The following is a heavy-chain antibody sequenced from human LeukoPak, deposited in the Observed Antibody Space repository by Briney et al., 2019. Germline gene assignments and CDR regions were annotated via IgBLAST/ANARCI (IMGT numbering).Heavy chain of an antibody. D-gene: IGHD3-9*01. CDR1: GDSVSSNSVA. V-gene: IGHV6-1*01. Sequence: PSQTLSLTCAISGDSVSSNSVAWNWIRQSPSRGLEWLGRTYYRSKWSNDYAVSVKSRITINPDTSKNQFSLQLNSVTPEDTAVYYCARDVLGIPNILTSWFDPWGQGTLVTVSS. CDR2: TYYRSKWSN. J-gene: IGHJ5*02. CDR3: ARDVLGIPNILTSWFDP.